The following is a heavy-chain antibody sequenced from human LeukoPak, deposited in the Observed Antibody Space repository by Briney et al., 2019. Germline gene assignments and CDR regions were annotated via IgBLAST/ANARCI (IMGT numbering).Heavy chain of an antibody. CDR2: INHSGST. V-gene: IGHV4-34*01. CDR3: ASVGYDILTGYYRRRGAFDI. CDR1: GGSFSGYY. Sequence: SETLSLTCAVYGGSFSGYYWSWIRQPPGKGLEWIGEINHSGSTNYNPSLKSRVTISVDTSKNQFSLKLSSVTAADTAVYYCASVGYDILTGYYRRRGAFDIWGQGTMVTVSS. J-gene: IGHJ3*02. D-gene: IGHD3-9*01.